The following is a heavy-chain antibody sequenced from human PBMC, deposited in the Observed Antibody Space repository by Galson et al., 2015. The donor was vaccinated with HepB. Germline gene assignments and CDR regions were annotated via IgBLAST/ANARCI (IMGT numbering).Heavy chain of an antibody. V-gene: IGHV3-15*01. CDR1: GFTFGNAR. CDR3: TTGFYDSSGYYQDQ. D-gene: IGHD3-22*01. J-gene: IGHJ4*02. Sequence: SLRLSCAASGFTFGNARMRRVRQAPGMGLEWVGRIKRETDGGTTDYAAPVKGRFTISRDDSKKTLYLQMNSLKTEDTAVYYCTTGFYDSSGYYQDQWGQGTLVTVSS. CDR2: IKRETDGGTT.